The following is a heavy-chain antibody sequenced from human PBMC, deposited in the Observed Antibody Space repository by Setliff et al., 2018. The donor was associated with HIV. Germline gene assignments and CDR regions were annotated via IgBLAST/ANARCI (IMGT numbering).Heavy chain of an antibody. Sequence: SETLSLTCAVSCGSFSGYYWNWIRQPPGKGLEWIGYITYSGSAYYNPSLKSRVTISIDTSNNQISLRLSSVTAADTAMYYCVRDDYGYNGKGFDYWGPGTLVTVSS. J-gene: IGHJ4*02. CDR2: ITYSGSA. CDR1: CGSFSGYY. D-gene: IGHD4-17*01. V-gene: IGHV4-30-4*08. CDR3: VRDDYGYNGKGFDY.